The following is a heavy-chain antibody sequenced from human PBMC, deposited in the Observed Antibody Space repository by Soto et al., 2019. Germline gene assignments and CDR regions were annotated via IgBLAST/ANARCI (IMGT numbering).Heavy chain of an antibody. V-gene: IGHV4-34*01. Sequence: SETLSLTCAVYGGSFSGYYWSWIRKPPGKGLEWIGEINHSGSTNYTPSLNSRVTIPEDTSKNQFSLKLGSVTAADTAVYYCAGGGRTYPTITMVRGANWFDPWGQGSLVTVSS. CDR2: INHSGST. CDR3: AGGGRTYPTITMVRGANWFDP. J-gene: IGHJ5*02. D-gene: IGHD3-10*01. CDR1: GGSFSGYY.